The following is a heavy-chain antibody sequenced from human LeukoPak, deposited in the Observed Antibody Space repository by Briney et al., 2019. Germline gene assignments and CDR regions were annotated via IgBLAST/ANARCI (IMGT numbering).Heavy chain of an antibody. Sequence: GGSLILSCAASGFTFSSYAMSWVRQAPGKGLEWVSAISGSGGSTYYADSVKGRFTISRDNSKNTLYLQMNSLRAEDTAVYYCAKDTMVRGASYYFDYWGQGTLVTVSS. J-gene: IGHJ4*02. V-gene: IGHV3-23*01. CDR2: ISGSGGST. D-gene: IGHD3-10*01. CDR3: AKDTMVRGASYYFDY. CDR1: GFTFSSYA.